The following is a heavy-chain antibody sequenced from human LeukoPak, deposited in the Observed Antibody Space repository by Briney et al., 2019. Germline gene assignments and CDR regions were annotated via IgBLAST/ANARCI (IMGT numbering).Heavy chain of an antibody. CDR2: IYSGGAT. CDR3: ARDPPAVAANTYG. Sequence: GGSLRLSCAASGFTVSNNYMRWLRQAPGKGLEWVSLIYSGGATFYADAVKGRFTISRDGSKNTPDLQMNSLRAEDTAVYYCARDPPAVAANTYGWGQGTLVTVSS. V-gene: IGHV3-66*01. CDR1: GFTVSNNY. J-gene: IGHJ4*02. D-gene: IGHD6-6*01.